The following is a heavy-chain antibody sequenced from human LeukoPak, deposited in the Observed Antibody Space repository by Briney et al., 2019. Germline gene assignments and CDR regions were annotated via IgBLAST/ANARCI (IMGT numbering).Heavy chain of an antibody. CDR1: GFTFTSSA. CDR3: AAYCSGGNCNRASAFDI. V-gene: IGHV1-58*02. J-gene: IGHJ3*02. D-gene: IGHD2-15*01. CDR2: IVVGSGNT. Sequence: SVKVSCKASGFTFTSSAMQWVRQARGQRLEWIGWIVVGSGNTNYAQKFQERVTITRDMSTSTAYMELSSLRSEDTAVYYCAAYCSGGNCNRASAFDIWGQGTMVTVSS.